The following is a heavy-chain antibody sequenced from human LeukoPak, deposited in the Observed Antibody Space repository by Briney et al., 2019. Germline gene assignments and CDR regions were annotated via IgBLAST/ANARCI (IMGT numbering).Heavy chain of an antibody. V-gene: IGHV4-34*01. CDR3: ARSPGFWSGYQFDY. CDR1: GGSFSGYY. D-gene: IGHD3-3*01. CDR2: INHSGST. Sequence: SETLSLTCAVYGGSFSGYYWSWIRQPPGKGREWIGEINHSGSTNYNPSLKSRVTISVDTSKNQFSLKLSSVTAADTAVYYCARSPGFWSGYQFDYWGQGTLVTVSS. J-gene: IGHJ4*02.